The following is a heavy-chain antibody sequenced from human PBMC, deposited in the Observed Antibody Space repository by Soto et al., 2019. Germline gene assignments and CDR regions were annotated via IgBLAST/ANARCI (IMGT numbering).Heavy chain of an antibody. Sequence: PSETLSLTCAVYGGSFSVYYWSWIRQPPGKGLEWIGEINHSGSTNYNPSLKSRVTISVDTSKNQFSLKLSSVTAADTAVYYCARGLRIAAAVCNWFDPWGQGTLVTVSS. CDR2: INHSGST. J-gene: IGHJ5*02. CDR3: ARGLRIAAAVCNWFDP. CDR1: GGSFSVYY. D-gene: IGHD6-13*01. V-gene: IGHV4-34*01.